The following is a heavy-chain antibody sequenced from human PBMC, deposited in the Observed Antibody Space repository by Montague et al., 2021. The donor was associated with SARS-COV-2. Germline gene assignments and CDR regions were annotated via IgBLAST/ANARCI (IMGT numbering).Heavy chain of an antibody. V-gene: IGHV2-70*11. CDR2: IDWDGDT. CDR3: ARRYPAMTVAGTLACNSVDV. CDR1: GFSLTTDGMC. Sequence: PALVKPTQTLTLTCTFSGFSLTTDGMCVSWIRQTPGKALEWLARIDWDGDTYYSTSLKTRLSISKDTSKNQVVLTMTNMDPANTGTFYCARRYPAMTVAGTLACNSVDVWGTGTTVTVSS. D-gene: IGHD2-15*01. J-gene: IGHJ6*04.